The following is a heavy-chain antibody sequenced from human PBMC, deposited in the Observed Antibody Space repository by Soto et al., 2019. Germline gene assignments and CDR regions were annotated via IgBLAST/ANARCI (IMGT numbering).Heavy chain of an antibody. CDR1: GGSISSGGYY. CDR2: IYNTGST. J-gene: IGHJ6*02. CDR3: ARDLWGYCGTDCYPLDV. D-gene: IGHD2-21*02. V-gene: IGHV4-61*08. Sequence: SETLSLTCTVSGGSISSGGYYWSWIRQHPGKGLEWIGYIYNTGSTYYNPSLKSRVTISVDTSKNQFSLKLNSVTAADTAVYYCARDLWGYCGTDCYPLDVWGQGTTVTSP.